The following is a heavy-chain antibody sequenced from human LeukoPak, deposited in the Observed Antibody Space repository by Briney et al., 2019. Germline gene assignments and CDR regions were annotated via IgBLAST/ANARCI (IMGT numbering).Heavy chain of an antibody. Sequence: PGGSLRLSCEASGFTFSRYWMTWVRQTPEKGLEWVANIKPDGTEQYYVESVRGRFTISRDNAKNSLYLQMNSLRAEDTAVYYCARVELRSVPEGFDPWGQGTLVTVSS. J-gene: IGHJ5*02. V-gene: IGHV3-7*01. CDR1: GFTFSRYW. CDR3: ARVELRSVPEGFDP. D-gene: IGHD3-3*01. CDR2: IKPDGTEQ.